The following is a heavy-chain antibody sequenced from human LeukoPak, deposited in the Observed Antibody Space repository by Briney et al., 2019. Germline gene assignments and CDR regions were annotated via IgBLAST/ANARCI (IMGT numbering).Heavy chain of an antibody. CDR3: ARGGISTPAAGKSARQNWFDP. Sequence: GGSLRLSCAASGFTFRSYGMSWVRRAPGKGLEWVSYISSSSSTIYYADSVKGRFTISRDNAKNSLYLQMNSLRAEDTAVYYCARGGISTPAAGKSARQNWFDPWGQGTLVTVSS. D-gene: IGHD6-13*01. CDR1: GFTFRSYG. J-gene: IGHJ5*02. CDR2: ISSSSSTI. V-gene: IGHV3-48*01.